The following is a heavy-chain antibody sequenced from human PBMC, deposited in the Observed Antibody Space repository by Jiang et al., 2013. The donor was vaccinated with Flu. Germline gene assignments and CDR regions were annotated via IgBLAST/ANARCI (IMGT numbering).Heavy chain of an antibody. J-gene: IGHJ5*02. Sequence: WVAAISYDGSINTMQTPXRADSPYSRDSSKNTLYLQMNSLRAEDTAVYYCAKRRGPIMGSGHNWFDPWGQGTLVTVSS. V-gene: IGHV3-30*18. D-gene: IGHD3-10*01. CDR2: ISYDGSI. CDR3: AKRRGPIMGSGHNWFDP.